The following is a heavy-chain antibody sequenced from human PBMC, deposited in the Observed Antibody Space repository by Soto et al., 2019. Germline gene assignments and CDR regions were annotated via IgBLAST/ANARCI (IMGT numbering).Heavy chain of an antibody. CDR3: ARGKGMEENYYYYGLDI. CDR2: INGGTGQT. J-gene: IGHJ6*02. CDR1: GYTFTTHA. V-gene: IGHV1-3*01. Sequence: ASVKVSCKASGYTFTTHAMHWLRQSPGQSLEWMGWINGGTGQTKHSQRFQGRVNITRDTSASTAYMELSSLRSEDTAVYYCARGKGMEENYYYYGLDIWGQGTTVTVSS. D-gene: IGHD1-1*01.